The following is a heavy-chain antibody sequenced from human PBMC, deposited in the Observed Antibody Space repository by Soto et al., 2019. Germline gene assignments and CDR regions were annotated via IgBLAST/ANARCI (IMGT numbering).Heavy chain of an antibody. CDR3: AKIVYSGYDGWDVYYFDY. D-gene: IGHD5-12*01. J-gene: IGHJ4*02. Sequence: GGSLRLSCAASGFTFSSYAMSWVRQAPGKGLEWVSAISGSGGSTYYADSVKGRFTISRDNSKNTLYLQMNSLRAEDTAVYYCAKIVYSGYDGWDVYYFDYWGQGTLVTVSS. V-gene: IGHV3-23*01. CDR1: GFTFSSYA. CDR2: ISGSGGST.